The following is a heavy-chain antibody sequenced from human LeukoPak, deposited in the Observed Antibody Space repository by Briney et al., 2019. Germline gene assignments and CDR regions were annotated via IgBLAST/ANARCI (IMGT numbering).Heavy chain of an antibody. V-gene: IGHV1-69*05. J-gene: IGHJ4*02. CDR3: ARGDRQTEYYFDY. CDR1: GGTFSSYA. CDR2: IIPIFGTA. Sequence: ASVKVSXKASGGTFSSYAISWVRQAPGQGLEWMGGIIPIFGTANYAQKFQGRVTITTDESTSTAYMELSSLRSEDTAVYYSARGDRQTEYYFDYWGQGALVTVSS. D-gene: IGHD2-21*02.